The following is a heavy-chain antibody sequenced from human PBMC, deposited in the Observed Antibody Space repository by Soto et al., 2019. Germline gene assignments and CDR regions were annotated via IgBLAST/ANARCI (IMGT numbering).Heavy chain of an antibody. Sequence: EVQLVESGGGLVQPGGSLKLSCAASVFTFSGSAMHWVRQASGKGLEWGGRIRSKANNYATAYGASVKGRFTISRDDSKNTAYLQMNSLKTEDTAVYYCSRQASDFWSGKPQYYMDVWGKGTTVTVSS. V-gene: IGHV3-73*01. CDR3: SRQASDFWSGKPQYYMDV. D-gene: IGHD3-3*01. CDR1: VFTFSGSA. CDR2: IRSKANNYAT. J-gene: IGHJ6*03.